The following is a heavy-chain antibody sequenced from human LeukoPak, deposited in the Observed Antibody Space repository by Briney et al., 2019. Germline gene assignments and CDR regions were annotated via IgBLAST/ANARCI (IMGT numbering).Heavy chain of an antibody. V-gene: IGHV1-46*01. J-gene: IGHJ6*02. D-gene: IGHD3-10*01. Sequence: ASVNVSCKVSGYTLTELSMHWVRQAPGQGLEWMGIINPSGGSTSYAQKFQGRVTMTRDTSTSTVYMELSSLRSEDTAVYYCVREVSMVRGVITFYHYNGMDVWGQGTAVTVSS. CDR1: GYTLTELS. CDR2: INPSGGST. CDR3: VREVSMVRGVITFYHYNGMDV.